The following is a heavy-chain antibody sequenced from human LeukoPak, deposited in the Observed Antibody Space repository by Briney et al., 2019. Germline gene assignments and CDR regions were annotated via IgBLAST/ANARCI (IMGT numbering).Heavy chain of an antibody. CDR3: ARVVYYGSGSYLDY. CDR2: IYHSGST. D-gene: IGHD3-10*01. J-gene: IGHJ4*02. V-gene: IGHV4-4*02. Sequence: SETLSLTCAVSGGSISSSNWWSWVRQPPGKGLEWIGEIYHSGSTNYNPSLKSRVTISVDKSKNQFSLKLSSVTAADTAVYYCARVVYYGSGSYLDYWGQGTLVTVSS. CDR1: GGSISSSNW.